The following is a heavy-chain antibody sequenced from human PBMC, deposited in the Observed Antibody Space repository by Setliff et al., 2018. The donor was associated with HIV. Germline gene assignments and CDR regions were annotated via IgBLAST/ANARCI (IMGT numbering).Heavy chain of an antibody. CDR1: GYTFIHFG. Sequence: ASVKVSCKASGYTFIHFGISWARQAPGQGLEWMGWISTYNGNTIYAQKFQGRVTMTTDTSTSTAYMELRSLRSDDTALYYCARDGFVDRATGTTHLDSWGQGTRVTVPQ. D-gene: IGHD1-1*01. V-gene: IGHV1-18*01. CDR2: ISTYNGNT. J-gene: IGHJ4*02. CDR3: ARDGFVDRATGTTHLDS.